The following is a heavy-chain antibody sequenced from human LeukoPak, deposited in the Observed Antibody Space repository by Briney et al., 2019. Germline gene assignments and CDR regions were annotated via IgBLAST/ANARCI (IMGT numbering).Heavy chain of an antibody. J-gene: IGHJ5*02. V-gene: IGHV3-33*06. CDR2: IWYDGSNK. CDR1: GFTFSSYG. D-gene: IGHD3-22*01. Sequence: GGSLRLSCAASGFTFSSYGMHWVRQAPGKGLEWVAVIWYDGSNKYYADSVKGRFTISRDNSKNTLYLQMNSLRAEDTAVYYCAKDPVGYYYDSRTNWFDPWGQGTLVTVSS. CDR3: AKDPVGYYYDSRTNWFDP.